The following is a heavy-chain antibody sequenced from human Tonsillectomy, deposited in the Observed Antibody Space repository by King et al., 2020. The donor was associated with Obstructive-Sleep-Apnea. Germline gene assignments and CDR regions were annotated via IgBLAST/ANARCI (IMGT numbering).Heavy chain of an antibody. CDR2: ISAYNGDT. D-gene: IGHD3-22*01. Sequence: QLVQSGAEVKKPGASVNVSCMASGYTFTSYGISWVRQAPGQGLEWMGWISAYNGDTNYAKKFQGRVTMTTDTSTGTAYMELRSLRSDDTAVYYCARVNYYDWFDPWGQGTLVTVSS. V-gene: IGHV1-18*04. CDR3: ARVNYYDWFDP. J-gene: IGHJ5*02. CDR1: GYTFTSYG.